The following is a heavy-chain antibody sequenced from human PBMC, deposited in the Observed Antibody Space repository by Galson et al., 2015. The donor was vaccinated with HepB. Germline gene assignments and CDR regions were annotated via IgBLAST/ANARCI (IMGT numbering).Heavy chain of an antibody. CDR1: GFTFDDYT. Sequence: SLRLSCAASGFTFDDYTMHWVRQAPGKGLEWVSLISWDGGSTYYADSVKGRFTISRDNSKNSLYLQMNSLRTEDTALYYCAKDESTDGAVDYWDQGTLVTVSS. CDR3: AKDESTDGAVDY. J-gene: IGHJ4*02. V-gene: IGHV3-43*01. D-gene: IGHD1-26*01. CDR2: ISWDGGST.